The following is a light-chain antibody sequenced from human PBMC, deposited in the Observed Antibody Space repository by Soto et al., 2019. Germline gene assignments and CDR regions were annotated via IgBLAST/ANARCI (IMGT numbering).Light chain of an antibody. CDR2: EGS. Sequence: QSALTQPASVSGSPGQSITISCTGTSSDVGSYNLVSWYQQHPGKAPKLMIYEGSKRPSGVSNRFSGSKSGNTASLTISGLQAEDEADYYCCSDAGSVYVFGTGTQLTVL. CDR3: CSDAGSVYV. CDR1: SSDVGSYNL. V-gene: IGLV2-23*01. J-gene: IGLJ1*01.